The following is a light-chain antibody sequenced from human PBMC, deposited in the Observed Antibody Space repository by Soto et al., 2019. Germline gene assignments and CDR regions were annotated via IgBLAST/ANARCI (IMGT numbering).Light chain of an antibody. CDR3: SSYGGSSKWV. CDR2: EVT. Sequence: QSVLTQPPSASGSPGHSVTISCTGTSSDVGGHDYVSWYQHHPGRTPKLIIYEVTKRPSGVPDRFSGSKSGSTASLTVSGLQAEDEADYYCSSYGGSSKWVFGGGTKLTVL. J-gene: IGLJ3*02. V-gene: IGLV2-8*01. CDR1: SSDVGGHDY.